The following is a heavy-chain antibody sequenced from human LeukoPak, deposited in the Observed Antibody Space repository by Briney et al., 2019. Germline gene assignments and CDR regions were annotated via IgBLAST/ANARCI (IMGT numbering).Heavy chain of an antibody. V-gene: IGHV3-7*05. J-gene: IGHJ4*02. CDR2: MDQEGSEK. CDR1: GFTFSNYW. D-gene: IGHD6-19*01. CDR3: ARAGYSRGWFAYY. Sequence: GGSLRLSCAASGFTFSNYWMSCVRQAPGKGLEWVANMDQEGSEKYYVDSVKGRFTISRDNAKNSLYLQMNTLSAEDTAIYYCARAGYSRGWFAYYWGQGALVTVSS.